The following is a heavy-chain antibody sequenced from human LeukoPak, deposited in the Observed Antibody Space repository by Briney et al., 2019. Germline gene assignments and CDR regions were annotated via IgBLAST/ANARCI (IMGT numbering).Heavy chain of an antibody. CDR1: GGSISSGGYY. D-gene: IGHD3-22*01. CDR2: IYYSGST. Sequence: SETLSLTCTVSGGSISSGGYYWSWIRQHPGKGGEWIGYIYYSGSTYYNPSLKSRVTISVDTSKNQFSLKLSSVTAADTAVYYCARASRDYYDSSGYHETFDYWGQGTLVTVSS. V-gene: IGHV4-31*03. CDR3: ARASRDYYDSSGYHETFDY. J-gene: IGHJ4*02.